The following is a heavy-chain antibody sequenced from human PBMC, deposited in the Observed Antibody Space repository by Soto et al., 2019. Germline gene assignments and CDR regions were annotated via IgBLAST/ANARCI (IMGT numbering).Heavy chain of an antibody. J-gene: IGHJ4*02. CDR3: ARGDIGTMVYASYYFDY. V-gene: IGHV1-18*01. CDR1: GYTFTSYG. Sequence: ASVKVSCKASGYTFTSYGISWVRQAPGQGLEWMGWINANSGNTNYAQKLQGRVTMTTNTSISTAYMELSSLRSEDTAVYYCARGDIGTMVYASYYFDYWGQGTLVTVS. D-gene: IGHD2-8*01. CDR2: INANSGNT.